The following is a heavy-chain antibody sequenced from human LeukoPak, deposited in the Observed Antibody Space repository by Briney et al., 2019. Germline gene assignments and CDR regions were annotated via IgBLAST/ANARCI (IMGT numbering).Heavy chain of an antibody. CDR1: GFTFSSYA. Sequence: GGSLRLSCAASGFTFSSYAMHWVRQAPGKGLEWVSGISGDGINIYYVDSVKGRFTISRDKSKNTLHLQMNSLRTEDSAVYYCAKSWETGSTGSNPNWFDPWGQGTLVTVSS. CDR2: ISGDGINI. D-gene: IGHD1-1*01. J-gene: IGHJ5*02. CDR3: AKSWETGSTGSNPNWFDP. V-gene: IGHV3-23*01.